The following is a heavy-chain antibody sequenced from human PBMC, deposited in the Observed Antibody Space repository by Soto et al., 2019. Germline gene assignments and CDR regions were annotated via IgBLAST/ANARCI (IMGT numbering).Heavy chain of an antibody. D-gene: IGHD2-15*01. J-gene: IGHJ5*02. CDR2: INAGNGNT. CDR3: ARGIATGQLDP. Sequence: ASVKVSCKASGYTFTSYGIHWVRQAPGQRLEWTGWINAGNGNTKYSEKFQDRVIITRDTSASTAYMDLSSLRSEDTAVYYCARGIATGQLDPWGQGTLVTVS. CDR1: GYTFTSYG. V-gene: IGHV1-3*01.